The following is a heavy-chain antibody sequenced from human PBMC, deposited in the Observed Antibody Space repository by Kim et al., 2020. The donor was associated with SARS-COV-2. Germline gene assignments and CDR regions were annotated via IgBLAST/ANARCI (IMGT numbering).Heavy chain of an antibody. CDR1: GFTFSNFA. D-gene: IGHD3-22*01. Sequence: GGSLRLSCTASGFTFSNFAMHWVRQAPGKGLEDVATISSNGASTYYANAVKDRFTISRDNSKNTLYLQMGSLRAEDMAVYYCARARIRGFFDSSGYYFDYWGQGSLVTVSS. V-gene: IGHV3-64*01. J-gene: IGHJ4*02. CDR3: ARARIRGFFDSSGYYFDY. CDR2: ISSNGAST.